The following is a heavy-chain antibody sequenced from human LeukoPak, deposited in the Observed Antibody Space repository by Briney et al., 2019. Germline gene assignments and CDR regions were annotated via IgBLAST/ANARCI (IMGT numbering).Heavy chain of an antibody. CDR3: ARGPYLGYCSGGSCNQFDY. Sequence: GGSLRLSCAASGFTFSSYAMNWVRQAPGKGLEWVSAISDSGGSTYYADSVKGRFTISRDNSKNTLYLQMNSLRAEDTAVYYCARGPYLGYCSGGSCNQFDYWGQGTLVTVSS. CDR2: ISDSGGST. CDR1: GFTFSSYA. J-gene: IGHJ4*02. D-gene: IGHD2-15*01. V-gene: IGHV3-23*01.